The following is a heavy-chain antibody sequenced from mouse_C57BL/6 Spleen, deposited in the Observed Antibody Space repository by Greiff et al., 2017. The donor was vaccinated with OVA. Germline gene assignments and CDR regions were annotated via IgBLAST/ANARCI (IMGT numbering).Heavy chain of an antibody. CDR1: GYTFTDYN. V-gene: IGHV1-22*01. CDR3: ARSGDYYDYDDYAMDY. Sequence: EVQLQQSGPELVKPGASVKMSCKASGYTFTDYNMHWVKQSPGKSLEWIGYINPNNGGTSYNQKFKGKATLTVNKSSSTAYMELRSLTSEDSAVYYCARSGDYYDYDDYAMDYWGQGTSVTVSS. D-gene: IGHD2-4*01. CDR2: INPNNGGT. J-gene: IGHJ4*01.